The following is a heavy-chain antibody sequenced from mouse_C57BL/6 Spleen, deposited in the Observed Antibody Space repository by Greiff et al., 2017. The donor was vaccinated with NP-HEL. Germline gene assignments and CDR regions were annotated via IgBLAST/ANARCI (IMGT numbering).Heavy chain of an antibody. D-gene: IGHD2-10*02. J-gene: IGHJ3*01. Sequence: EVQGVESGGGLVQPGGSMKLSCAASGFTFSDAWMDWVRQSPEKGLEWVAEIRHKANNHATYYAESVKGRFTISRDDSKSSVYLQMNSLRAEDTGIYYCTRPLEGFAYWGQGTLVTVSA. CDR1: GFTFSDAW. CDR2: IRHKANNHAT. V-gene: IGHV6-6*01. CDR3: TRPLEGFAY.